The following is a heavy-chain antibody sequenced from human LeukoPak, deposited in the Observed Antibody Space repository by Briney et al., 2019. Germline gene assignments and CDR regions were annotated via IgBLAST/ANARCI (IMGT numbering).Heavy chain of an antibody. Sequence: GGSLRLSCAASGFTFTTYAMNWVRQAPGKGLEWVAVISYDGSNKYYADSVKGRFTISRDNSKNTLYLQMNSLRAEDTAVYYCARAYRFLEWLLSSWGQGTLVTVSS. J-gene: IGHJ5*02. CDR2: ISYDGSNK. D-gene: IGHD3-3*01. CDR1: GFTFTTYA. V-gene: IGHV3-30-3*01. CDR3: ARAYRFLEWLLSS.